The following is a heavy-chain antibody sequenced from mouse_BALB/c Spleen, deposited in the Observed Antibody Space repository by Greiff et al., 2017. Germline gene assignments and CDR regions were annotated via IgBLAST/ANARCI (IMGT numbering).Heavy chain of an antibody. V-gene: IGHV5-9-4*01. CDR1: GFTFSSYA. Sequence: EVKLVESGGGLVKPGGSLKLSCAASGFTFSSYAMSWVRQSPEKRLAWVAEISSGGSYTYYPDTVTGRFTISRDNAKNTVYLEMSSLRSEDTAMYDCARELYGNYGCAYWGQGTLDTVSA. D-gene: IGHD2-1*01. J-gene: IGHJ3*01. CDR3: ARELYGNYGCAY. CDR2: ISSGGSYT.